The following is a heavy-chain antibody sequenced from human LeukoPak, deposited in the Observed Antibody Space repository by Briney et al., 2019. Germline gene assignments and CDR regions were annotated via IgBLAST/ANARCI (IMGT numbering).Heavy chain of an antibody. Sequence: GRSLRLSCAASGFTFSSYAMHWVRQAPGKGLEWVAVMSYDGSNKYYADSVKGRFTISRDNSKNTLYLQMNSLRAEDTAVYYCARDFGDSLVVAAEFNWFDPWGQGTLVTVSS. CDR2: MSYDGSNK. D-gene: IGHD2-15*01. J-gene: IGHJ5*02. CDR3: ARDFGDSLVVAAEFNWFDP. CDR1: GFTFSSYA. V-gene: IGHV3-30-3*01.